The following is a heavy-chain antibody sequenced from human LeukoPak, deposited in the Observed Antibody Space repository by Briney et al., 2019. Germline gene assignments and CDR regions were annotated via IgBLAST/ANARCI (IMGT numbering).Heavy chain of an antibody. CDR2: IYTSGST. J-gene: IGHJ4*02. V-gene: IGHV4-61*02. D-gene: IGHD3-10*01. CDR3: ARILWVASTYYFDY. CDR1: GGSISSGSYY. Sequence: SETLSLTCTVSGGSISSGSYYWSWIRQPAGKGLEWIGRIYTSGSTNYNPSLKSRVTISVDTSKNQFSLKLNSVTAADTAVYYCARILWVASTYYFDYWGQGTLVTVSS.